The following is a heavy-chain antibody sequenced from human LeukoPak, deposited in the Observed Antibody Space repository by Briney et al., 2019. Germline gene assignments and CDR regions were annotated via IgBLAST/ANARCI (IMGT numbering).Heavy chain of an antibody. D-gene: IGHD3-16*01. V-gene: IGHV3-48*03. CDR1: GFTFSSYE. Sequence: GGSLRLSCAASGFTFSSYELYWVRQAPGKGLEWISYISSSSSTIKYADSVRGRFTISRADARESLFLQMNSLRAEDTAIYYCGASRQYVGAFDIWAQGTLVTVSS. CDR3: GASRQYVGAFDI. CDR2: ISSSSSTI. J-gene: IGHJ3*02.